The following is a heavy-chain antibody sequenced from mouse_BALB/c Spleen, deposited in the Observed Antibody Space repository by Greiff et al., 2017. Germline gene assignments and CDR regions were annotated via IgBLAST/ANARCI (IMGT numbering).Heavy chain of an antibody. Sequence: QVQLQESGPGLVQPSQSLSITCTVSGFSLTSYGVHWVRQSPGKGLEWLGVIWSGGSTDYNAAFISRLSISKDNSKSQVFFKMNSLQANDTAIYYCARVSHYYGSSSFAYWGQGTLVTVSA. V-gene: IGHV2-2*02. D-gene: IGHD1-1*01. CDR1: GFSLTSYG. CDR2: IWSGGST. J-gene: IGHJ3*01. CDR3: ARVSHYYGSSSFAY.